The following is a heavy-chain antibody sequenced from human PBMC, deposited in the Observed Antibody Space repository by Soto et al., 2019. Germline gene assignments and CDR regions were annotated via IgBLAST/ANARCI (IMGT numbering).Heavy chain of an antibody. V-gene: IGHV4-31*03. CDR3: ARAQDIVLVPAGLVSWFDP. Sequence: QVQLQESGPGLVKPSQTLSLTCTVSGGSISSGGYYWSWIRQHPGKGLEWIGYIYYSGSTYYNPSLKSRVTISVDTSKNQFSLKLSSVTAADTAVYYCARAQDIVLVPAGLVSWFDPWGQGTLVTVSS. CDR1: GGSISSGGYY. CDR2: IYYSGST. D-gene: IGHD2-2*01. J-gene: IGHJ5*02.